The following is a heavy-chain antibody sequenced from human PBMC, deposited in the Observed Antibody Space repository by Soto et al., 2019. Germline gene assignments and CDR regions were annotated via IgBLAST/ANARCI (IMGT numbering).Heavy chain of an antibody. CDR1: GGSVSSDS. Sequence: QVQLQESGPGLVKPSETLSLTCTVSGGSVSSDSWSWIRQPPGKGLEWIGFIYYTGGTKYNPSLKTGVTISLDTAKNQFSLKLSSVTAADTALYYCARRSRCSSGWYYFDFWGQGILVTVSS. J-gene: IGHJ4*02. V-gene: IGHV4-59*02. CDR3: ARRSRCSSGWYYFDF. D-gene: IGHD6-19*01. CDR2: IYYTGGT.